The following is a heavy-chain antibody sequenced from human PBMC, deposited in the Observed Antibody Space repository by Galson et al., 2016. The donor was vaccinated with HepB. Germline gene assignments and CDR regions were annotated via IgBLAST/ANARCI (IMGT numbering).Heavy chain of an antibody. CDR2: MSDSGGST. Sequence: SLRLSCAASGFTLSNSAMSWVRQALGKGLEWVSAMSDSGGSTYYADSVKGRFTISRDNSKNTLYLQMNSLRAEDTAVYYCASLRFKGFDLWGRGTLVTVSS. J-gene: IGHJ2*01. D-gene: IGHD3-3*01. CDR1: GFTLSNSA. CDR3: ASLRFKGFDL. V-gene: IGHV3-23*01.